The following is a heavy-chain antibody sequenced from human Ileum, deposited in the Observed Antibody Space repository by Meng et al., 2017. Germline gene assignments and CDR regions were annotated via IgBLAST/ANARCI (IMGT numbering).Heavy chain of an antibody. CDR1: GGSISSNTYY. Sequence: SETLSLTCTVSGGSISSNTYYWGWLRQPPGKGLEWIGTFHYSGGTYYNPSLKSRVTMSVDMSTNQYSLRLASVTAADTAIYYCGTNPSDCSGGACYYYWGQGTLVTVSS. CDR2: FHYSGGT. D-gene: IGHD2-15*01. V-gene: IGHV4-39*07. CDR3: GTNPSDCSGGACYYY. J-gene: IGHJ4*02.